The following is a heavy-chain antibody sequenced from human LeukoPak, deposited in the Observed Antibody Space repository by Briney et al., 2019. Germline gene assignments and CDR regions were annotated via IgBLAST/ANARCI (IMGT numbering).Heavy chain of an antibody. D-gene: IGHD6-19*01. V-gene: IGHV1-18*01. CDR2: ISAYNGNT. CDR3: ARNYGEQWLVFYYYGMDV. J-gene: IGHJ6*02. CDR1: GYTFTSYG. Sequence: GASVKVSCKASGYTFTSYGISWVRQAPGQGLEWMGWISAYNGNTNYAQKLQGRVTMTTDTSTSTAYMELRSLGSDDTAVYYCARNYGEQWLVFYYYGMDVWGQGTTVTVSS.